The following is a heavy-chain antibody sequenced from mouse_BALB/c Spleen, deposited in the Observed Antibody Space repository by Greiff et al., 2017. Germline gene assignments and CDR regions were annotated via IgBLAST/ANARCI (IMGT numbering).Heavy chain of an antibody. V-gene: IGHV5-6-3*01. CDR2: INSNGGST. CDR1: GFTFSSYG. J-gene: IGHJ4*01. D-gene: IGHD4-1*01. Sequence: EVKVVESGGGLVQPGGSLKLSCAASGFTFSSYGMSWVRQTPDKRLELVATINSNGGSTYYPDSVKGRFTISRDNAKNTLYLQMSSLKSEDTAMYYCARGNWDSAMDYWGQGTSVTVSS. CDR3: ARGNWDSAMDY.